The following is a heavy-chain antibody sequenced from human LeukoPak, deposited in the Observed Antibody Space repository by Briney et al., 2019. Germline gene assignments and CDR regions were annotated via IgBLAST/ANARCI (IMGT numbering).Heavy chain of an antibody. V-gene: IGHV3-30*18. J-gene: IGHJ6*03. Sequence: GGSLRLSCAASGFTFSSYGMHWVRQAPGKGLEWVAVISYDGSNKYYADSVKGRFTTSRDNSKNTLYLQMNSLRAEDTAVYYCAKDNSWYGYMDVWGKGTTVTVSS. CDR3: AKDNSWYGYMDV. CDR1: GFTFSSYG. D-gene: IGHD6-13*01. CDR2: ISYDGSNK.